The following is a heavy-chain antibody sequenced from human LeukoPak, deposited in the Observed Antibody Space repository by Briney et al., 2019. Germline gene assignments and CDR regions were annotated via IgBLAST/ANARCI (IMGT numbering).Heavy chain of an antibody. CDR1: GGSFSGYY. CDR3: AREREDIVVVPAAIRRDWFDP. CDR2: INHSGST. Sequence: SETLSPTCAVYGGSFSGYYWSWIRQPPGKGLEWIGEINHSGSTNYNPSLKSRVTISVDTSKSQFSLKLSSVTAADTAVYYCAREREDIVVVPAAIRRDWFDPWGQGTLVTVSS. V-gene: IGHV4-34*01. D-gene: IGHD2-2*02. J-gene: IGHJ5*02.